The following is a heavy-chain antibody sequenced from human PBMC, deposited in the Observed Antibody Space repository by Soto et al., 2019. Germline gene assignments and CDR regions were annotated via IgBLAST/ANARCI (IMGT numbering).Heavy chain of an antibody. D-gene: IGHD3-22*01. V-gene: IGHV3-21*01. CDR3: ARGPYYYDSSAYPDY. J-gene: IGHJ4*02. CDR2: ISSSSSFI. Sequence: GGSLRLSCAASGFTFITYSMNWVRQAPGNGLDCVSSISSSSSFIFYADSVKGRFTISRDNAKNSLYLQMISLSAEVTSVYYCARGPYYYDSSAYPDYWGQGTLVTVSS. CDR1: GFTFITYS.